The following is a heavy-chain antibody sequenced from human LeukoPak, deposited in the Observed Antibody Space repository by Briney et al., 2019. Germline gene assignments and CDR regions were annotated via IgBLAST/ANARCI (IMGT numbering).Heavy chain of an antibody. D-gene: IGHD4-17*01. CDR2: IRQDGSEK. J-gene: IGHJ4*02. CDR3: ASEDTG. CDR1: GFTFSSYA. V-gene: IGHV3-7*01. Sequence: GGSLRLSCAASGFTFSSYAMSWVRQAPGKGLEWVANIRQDGSEKYYVDSVQGRFTISRDNAKNSLYLQMNSLRAEDTAVYYCASEDTGWGQGTLVTVSS.